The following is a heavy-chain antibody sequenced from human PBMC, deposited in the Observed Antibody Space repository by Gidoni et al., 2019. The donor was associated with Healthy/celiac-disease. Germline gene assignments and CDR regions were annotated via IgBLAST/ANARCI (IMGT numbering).Heavy chain of an antibody. CDR3: ARDPTKWLPRGRFDY. CDR2: ISYDGSNK. D-gene: IGHD3-22*01. V-gene: IGHV3-30*01. J-gene: IGHJ4*02. Sequence: QVQLVESGGGVVEPGRSLRLSCAASGFTFGSYAMHWVRQAPGKGLEWVAVISYDGSNKYYADSVKGRFTISRDNSKNTLYLQMNSLRAEDTAVYYCARDPTKWLPRGRFDYWGQGTLVTVSS. CDR1: GFTFGSYA.